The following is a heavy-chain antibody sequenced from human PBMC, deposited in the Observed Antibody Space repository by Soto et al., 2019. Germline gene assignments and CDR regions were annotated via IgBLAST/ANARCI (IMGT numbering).Heavy chain of an antibody. V-gene: IGHV3-23*01. CDR1: GFTFSSYA. J-gene: IGHJ6*03. CDR3: AKWFPGDYQYYYYYYMDV. Sequence: GGSLRLSCAASGFTFSSYAMSWVRQAPGKGLEWVSAISGSGGSTYYADSVKGRFTISRDNSKNTLYLQMNSLRAEDTAVYYCAKWFPGDYQYYYYYYMDVWGKGTTVTVSS. CDR2: ISGSGGST. D-gene: IGHD4-17*01.